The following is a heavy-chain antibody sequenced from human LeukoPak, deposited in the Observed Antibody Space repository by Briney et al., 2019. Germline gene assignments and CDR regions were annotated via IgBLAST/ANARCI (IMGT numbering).Heavy chain of an antibody. CDR3: ATDSSGWYLFDY. CDR2: FDPEDGET. CDR1: GYTLTELS. J-gene: IGHJ4*02. D-gene: IGHD6-19*01. V-gene: IGHV1-24*01. Sequence: GASVKVSFKVSGYTLTELSMHWVRQAPGKGLEWMGGFDPEDGETIYAQKFQGRVTMTEDTSTDTAYMELSSLRSEDTAVYYCATDSSGWYLFDYWGQGTLVAVSS.